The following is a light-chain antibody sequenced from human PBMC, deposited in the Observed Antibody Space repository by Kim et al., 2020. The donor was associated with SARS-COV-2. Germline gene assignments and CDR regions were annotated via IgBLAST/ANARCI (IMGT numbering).Light chain of an antibody. CDR2: KNN. V-gene: IGLV1-44*01. CDR1: SSNPGTNS. CDR3: AGWDDSLNAEV. Sequence: QSVLTQPPSVSGTPGQRVTISCSGSSSNPGTNSVHWYQQFPGTAPEVLIYKNNQRPSGVPDRFSGSKSGTSASLAISGLQSEDEGDYYCAGWDDSLNAEVFGGGTQLTVL. J-gene: IGLJ3*02.